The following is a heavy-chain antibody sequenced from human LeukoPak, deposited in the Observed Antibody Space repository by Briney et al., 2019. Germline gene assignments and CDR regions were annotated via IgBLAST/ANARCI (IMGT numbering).Heavy chain of an antibody. CDR1: GFTFSSYA. J-gene: IGHJ4*02. Sequence: GGSLRLSCAASGFTFSSYAMSWVRQAPGKGLEWVSAISGSGGSTYYADSVKGRFTISRDNSKNTLYLQMNSLRAEDTGVYYCATTPTLYCSSTSCYGDYWGQGTLVTVSS. V-gene: IGHV3-23*01. CDR2: ISGSGGST. CDR3: ATTPTLYCSSTSCYGDY. D-gene: IGHD2-2*01.